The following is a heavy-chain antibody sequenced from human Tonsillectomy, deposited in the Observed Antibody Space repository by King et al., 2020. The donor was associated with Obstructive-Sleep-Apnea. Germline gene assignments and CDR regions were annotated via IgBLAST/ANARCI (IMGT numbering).Heavy chain of an antibody. V-gene: IGHV3-66*01. CDR2: IYSGGST. CDR1: GFTVSSNY. Sequence: VQLVESGGGLVQPGGSLRLSCAASGFTVSSNYMSWVRQAPGKGLEWVSVIYSGGSTYYADSVKGRFTISRDNSKNTLYLQRKSLRAEDTAWYYWARKGPGIAAAGTWFDYWGQGTLVTVSS. J-gene: IGHJ4*02. D-gene: IGHD6-13*01. CDR3: ARKGPGIAAAGTWFDY.